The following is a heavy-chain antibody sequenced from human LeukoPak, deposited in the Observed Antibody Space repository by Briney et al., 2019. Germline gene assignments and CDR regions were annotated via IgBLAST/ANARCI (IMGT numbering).Heavy chain of an antibody. Sequence: GGSLRLSCAASGFTFSSYEKNRVRQAPGKELDWVSYISSSGSTIYYADSVKGRFTIPRDNAKNSLYLQMNSLRAEDTAVYYCAELGITMIGGVWGKGTTVTISS. CDR1: GFTFSSYE. V-gene: IGHV3-48*03. CDR2: ISSSGSTI. CDR3: AELGITMIGGV. J-gene: IGHJ6*04. D-gene: IGHD3-10*02.